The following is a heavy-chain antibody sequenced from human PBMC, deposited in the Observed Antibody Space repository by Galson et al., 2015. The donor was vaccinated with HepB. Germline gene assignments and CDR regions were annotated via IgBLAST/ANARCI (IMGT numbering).Heavy chain of an antibody. CDR1: GYTFTSDY. Sequence: SVKVSCKASGYTFTSDYMHWVRQAPGQGLEWMGVIKPSGTSTNSAQKFQGRVTMTRDTSTSTVYMELSSLRSEDTAVYYCARDRGGDDYYFDLWGRGTLVTVSS. CDR3: ARDRGGDDYYFDL. CDR2: IKPSGTST. V-gene: IGHV1-46*01. D-gene: IGHD3-10*01. J-gene: IGHJ2*01.